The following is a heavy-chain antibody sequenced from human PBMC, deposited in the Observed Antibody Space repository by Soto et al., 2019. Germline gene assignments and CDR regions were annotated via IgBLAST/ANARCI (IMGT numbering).Heavy chain of an antibody. CDR3: ASGGRDQQLLYYFDY. CDR2: IYPGDSDT. CDR1: GYSFTSYW. V-gene: IGHV5-51*01. D-gene: IGHD2-21*02. J-gene: IGHJ4*02. Sequence: GESLKISCKGSGYSFTSYWIGWVRQMPGKGLEWMGIIYPGDSDTRYSPSFQGQVTISADKSISTAYLQWSSLKASDTAMYYCASGGRDQQLLYYFDYWGQGTLVTVSS.